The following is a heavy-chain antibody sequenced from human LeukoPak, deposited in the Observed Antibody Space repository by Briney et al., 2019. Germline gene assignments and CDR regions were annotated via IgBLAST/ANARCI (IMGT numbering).Heavy chain of an antibody. D-gene: IGHD3-10*01. CDR2: IYYSGST. V-gene: IGHV4-59*01. CDR3: ARVRYGSGSYSTYYFDY. Sequence: SETLSLTCTVSGGSISSYYWSWIRQPPGKGLEWIGYIYYSGSTNYNPSLKSRVKISVDTSKSQLSLKLSSVTAADTAVYYCARVRYGSGSYSTYYFDYWGQGTLVTVSS. J-gene: IGHJ4*02. CDR1: GGSISSYY.